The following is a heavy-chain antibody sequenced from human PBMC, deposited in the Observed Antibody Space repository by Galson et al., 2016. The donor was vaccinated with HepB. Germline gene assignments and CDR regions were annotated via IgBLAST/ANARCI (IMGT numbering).Heavy chain of an antibody. Sequence: SLRLSCAVSGFSVSNNYMSWVRQAPGKGLEWVAVIYGGGDTYYADSVKGRFTISRDNSKNTLYLEMHSLRAEDTAVYYWARDTDSRERSDWWGQGTLVTVSS. CDR2: IYGGGDT. CDR3: ARDTDSRERSDW. V-gene: IGHV3-53*01. J-gene: IGHJ4*02. CDR1: GFSVSNNY. D-gene: IGHD3-22*01.